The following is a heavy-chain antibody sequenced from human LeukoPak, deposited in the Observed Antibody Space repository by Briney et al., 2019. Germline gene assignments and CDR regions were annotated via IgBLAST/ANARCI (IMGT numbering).Heavy chain of an antibody. CDR3: ARGREVVLVLAAKGYYYYYMDV. Sequence: ASVKVSCKASGYTFTGYYMHWVRQAPGQGLEWMGWINPNSGGTNYAQKFQGRVTMTRDTSISTAYMELSRLRSDDTAVYYCARGREVVLVLAAKGYYYYYMDVWGKGTTVTVSS. D-gene: IGHD2-15*01. V-gene: IGHV1-2*02. CDR1: GYTFTGYY. CDR2: INPNSGGT. J-gene: IGHJ6*03.